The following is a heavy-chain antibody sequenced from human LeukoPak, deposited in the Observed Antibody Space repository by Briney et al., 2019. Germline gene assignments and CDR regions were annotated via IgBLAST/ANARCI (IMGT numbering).Heavy chain of an antibody. J-gene: IGHJ4*02. D-gene: IGHD2-15*01. V-gene: IGHV3-48*02. CDR3: ARVGNGRSWDY. CDR1: GFTFSSFT. Sequence: GSLRLSCAASGFTFSSFTMNWARQVPGKGLEWISYISLGNSTMFYADSVKGRFTISRDNAKNSLYLQMNSLRDDDTGVYYCARVGNGRSWDYWGQGTLVSVSS. CDR2: ISLGNSTM.